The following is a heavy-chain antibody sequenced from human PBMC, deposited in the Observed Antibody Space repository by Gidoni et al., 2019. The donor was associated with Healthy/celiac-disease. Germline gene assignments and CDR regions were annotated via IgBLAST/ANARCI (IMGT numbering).Heavy chain of an antibody. Sequence: EVQLVQSGAEVKKPGESLKISCKGSGYSFTSYWIGWVRQMPGKGLEWMGIIYPGDSDTRYSPSFQGQVTISADKSISTAYLQWSSLKASDTAMYYCARIPPSITMIVPRGAFDIWGQGTMVTVSS. CDR3: ARIPPSITMIVPRGAFDI. CDR1: GYSFTSYW. J-gene: IGHJ3*02. V-gene: IGHV5-51*03. CDR2: IYPGDSDT. D-gene: IGHD3-22*01.